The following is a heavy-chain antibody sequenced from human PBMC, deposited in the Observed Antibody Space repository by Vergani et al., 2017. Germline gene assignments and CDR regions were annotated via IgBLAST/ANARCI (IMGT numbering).Heavy chain of an antibody. D-gene: IGHD3-22*01. CDR3: TRGWYYDSIAYWAY. CDR2: IYYSGLT. Sequence: QLQLQQSGPGLVKPSETLFLTCTVSADSISSGSYYWGWIRQPPGKSLEWIGSIYYSGLTYYNPSLKSRVTMTRDTSTSTVYMELSSLRSEDTAVYYCTRGWYYDSIAYWAYWGQGTLVTVSS. CDR1: ADSISSGSYY. V-gene: IGHV4-39*07. J-gene: IGHJ4*02.